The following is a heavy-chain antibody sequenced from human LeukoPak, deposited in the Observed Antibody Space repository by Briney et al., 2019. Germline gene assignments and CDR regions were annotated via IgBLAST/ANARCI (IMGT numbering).Heavy chain of an antibody. J-gene: IGHJ3*02. Sequence: GGSLRLSFAASGFTFSSYSMNWVRQAPGKGLEWVSSISSSSSYIYYADSVKGRFTISRDNAKNSLYLQMNSLRAEDTAVYYCARPLAVSRYDAFDIWGQGTMVTVSS. V-gene: IGHV3-21*01. CDR3: ARPLAVSRYDAFDI. CDR1: GFTFSSYS. D-gene: IGHD2-8*02. CDR2: ISSSSSYI.